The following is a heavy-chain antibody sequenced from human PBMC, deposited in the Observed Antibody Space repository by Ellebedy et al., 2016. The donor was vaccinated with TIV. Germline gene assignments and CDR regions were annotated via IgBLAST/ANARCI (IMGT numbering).Heavy chain of an antibody. V-gene: IGHV3-30*18. CDR3: AKPQTKMATMHFDY. J-gene: IGHJ4*02. Sequence: GESLKISCAASGFTFSSYGMHWVRQAPGKGLEWVAVISYDGSNKYYADSVKGRFTISRDNSKNTLYLQMNSLRAEDTAVYYCAKPQTKMATMHFDYWGQGTLVTVSS. CDR2: ISYDGSNK. CDR1: GFTFSSYG. D-gene: IGHD5-24*01.